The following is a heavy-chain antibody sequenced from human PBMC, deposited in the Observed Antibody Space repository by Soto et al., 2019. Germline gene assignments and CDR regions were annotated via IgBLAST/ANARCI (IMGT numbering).Heavy chain of an antibody. CDR3: AXSVXXESXXXXXXYFFDY. CDR1: GFSITTNGVG. J-gene: IGHJ4*02. V-gene: IGHV2-5*02. Sequence: QITLKESGPTLMNPTETLTLTCAVSGFSITTNGVGVGWIRQPPGKALEWLGIVYWDGDKRYSPSLKTRLTITMDTCKNEVVLTLTNMDPVXTATYXXAXSVXXESXXXXXXYFFDYWGQGTLVTVSS. D-gene: IGHD6-6*01. CDR2: VYWDGDK.